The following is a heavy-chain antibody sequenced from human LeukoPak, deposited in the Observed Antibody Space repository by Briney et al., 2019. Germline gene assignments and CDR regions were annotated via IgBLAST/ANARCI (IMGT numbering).Heavy chain of an antibody. Sequence: SETLSLTCTVSGGSISSSSYSWGWIRQPPGKGLEWIGSIYYSGSTYYNPSLKSRVTISVDTSKNQFSLKLSSVTAADTAVYYCARHNLVYDILTGYLTYFDYWGQGTLVTVSS. V-gene: IGHV4-39*01. CDR2: IYYSGST. D-gene: IGHD3-9*01. CDR1: GGSISSSSYS. CDR3: ARHNLVYDILTGYLTYFDY. J-gene: IGHJ4*02.